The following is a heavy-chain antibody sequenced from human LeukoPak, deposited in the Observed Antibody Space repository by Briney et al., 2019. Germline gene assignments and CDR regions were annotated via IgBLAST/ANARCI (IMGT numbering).Heavy chain of an antibody. CDR1: GFTFSSYS. CDR2: ISSSSSTI. D-gene: IGHD3-22*01. CDR3: ARDYYDTSGYAFDY. Sequence: GGSLRLSCAASGFTFSSYSMNWVRQAPGKGLEWVSYISSSSSTIYSADSVKGRFTISRDNAKNSLYLQMNSLRDEDTAVYYCARDYYDTSGYAFDYWGQGTLVTVSS. J-gene: IGHJ4*02. V-gene: IGHV3-48*02.